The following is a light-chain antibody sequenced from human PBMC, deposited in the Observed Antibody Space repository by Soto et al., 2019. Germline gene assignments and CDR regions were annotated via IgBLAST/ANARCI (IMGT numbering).Light chain of an antibody. Sequence: DIQMTQSPSTLSASVGDRVTITCRASQSISNWLAWHQQKPGKAPKLLIYKAYRLESGAPSRFSGRGYGTECTLTISSLQPDDCATYYCQQYNSYRTFGQGTKLEVK. J-gene: IGKJ1*01. CDR2: KAY. CDR1: QSISNW. CDR3: QQYNSYRT. V-gene: IGKV1-5*03.